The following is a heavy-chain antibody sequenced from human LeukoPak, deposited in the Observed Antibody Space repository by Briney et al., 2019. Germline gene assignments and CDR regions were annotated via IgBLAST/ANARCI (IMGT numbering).Heavy chain of an antibody. CDR2: INPSGGST. CDR1: GYTFTSYH. CDR3: ARVELNPGYCSGGSCYLDY. J-gene: IGHJ4*02. Sequence: GASVKVSCKASGYTFTSYHMHWVRQAPGQGLEWMGIINPSGGSTSYAQKFQGRVTMTRDTSISTAYMELSRLRSDDTAVYYCARVELNPGYCSGGSCYLDYWGQGTLVTVSS. D-gene: IGHD2-15*01. V-gene: IGHV1-46*01.